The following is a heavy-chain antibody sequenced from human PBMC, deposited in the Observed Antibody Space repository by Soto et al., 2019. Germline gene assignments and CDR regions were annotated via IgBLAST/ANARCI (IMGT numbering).Heavy chain of an antibody. CDR2: IIPIFGTA. J-gene: IGHJ4*02. D-gene: IGHD3-16*02. Sequence: QVQLVQSGAEVKKPRSSVKVSCKASGGTFSSYAISWVRQAPGQGLEWMGVIIPIFGTANYAQKFQGRVTITADETTSTAYMELSSLRCENTAVYYCARDLRDYVWGNYRYRGPFDYWGQGTLVTVSS. CDR1: GGTFSSYA. V-gene: IGHV1-69*01. CDR3: ARDLRDYVWGNYRYRGPFDY.